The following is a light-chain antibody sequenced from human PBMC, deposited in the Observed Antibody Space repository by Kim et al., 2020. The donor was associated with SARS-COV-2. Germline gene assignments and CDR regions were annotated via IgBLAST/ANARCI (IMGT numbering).Light chain of an antibody. CDR2: WAS. Sequence: DIVMTQSPDSLAVSLGERATLNCKSSQTVLYNSNNKNYLAWYQQKPGQAPKLLIYWASIRESGVSDRFSGSGSETDFTLTISSLQAEDVAVYYCQQYYITPPSLGQGTKLEIK. CDR3: QQYYITPPS. CDR1: QTVLYNSNNKNY. J-gene: IGKJ2*03. V-gene: IGKV4-1*01.